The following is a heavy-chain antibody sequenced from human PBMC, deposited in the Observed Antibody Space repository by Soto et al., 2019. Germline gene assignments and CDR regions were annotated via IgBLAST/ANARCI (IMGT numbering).Heavy chain of an antibody. CDR1: GYTFTSYG. Sequence: QVQLVQSGAEVKKPGASVKVSCKASGYTFTSYGISWVRQAPGQGLEWMGWISAYNGNTNYAQKRQGRGTISTGTSTRTASMELRRLRSYDTAVYYGARDSPPQREWGQGTLVTVSS. V-gene: IGHV1-18*01. CDR2: ISAYNGNT. CDR3: ARDSPPQRE. J-gene: IGHJ4*02. D-gene: IGHD6-25*01.